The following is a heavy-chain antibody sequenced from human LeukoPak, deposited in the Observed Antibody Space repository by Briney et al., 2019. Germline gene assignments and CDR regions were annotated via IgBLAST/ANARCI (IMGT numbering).Heavy chain of an antibody. CDR1: GFTVSSNY. Sequence: GGSLRLSCAASGFTVSSNYMSWVRQAPGKGLEWVSVIYSGGSTYYADSVNGRFTISRDNSKNTLYLQMSSLRVEDTAVYYCASDPRGCSGGSCYSRAIDAFDIWGQGTMVTVSS. J-gene: IGHJ3*02. D-gene: IGHD2-15*01. CDR2: IYSGGST. V-gene: IGHV3-53*01. CDR3: ASDPRGCSGGSCYSRAIDAFDI.